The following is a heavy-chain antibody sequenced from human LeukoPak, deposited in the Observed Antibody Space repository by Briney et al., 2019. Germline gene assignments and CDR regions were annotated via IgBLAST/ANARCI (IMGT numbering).Heavy chain of an antibody. CDR1: SGSISSYY. CDR2: IYYSGTT. J-gene: IGHJ5*02. D-gene: IGHD2-15*01. Sequence: PSETLSLICTVSSGSISSYYWSWIRQPPGKGLEWIGYIYYSGTTNYNPSLKSRVTILADTSKNQLSLRLSSVTAADTAVYYCATLPAGPASWFDPWGQGTLVTVSS. V-gene: IGHV4-59*01. CDR3: ATLPAGPASWFDP.